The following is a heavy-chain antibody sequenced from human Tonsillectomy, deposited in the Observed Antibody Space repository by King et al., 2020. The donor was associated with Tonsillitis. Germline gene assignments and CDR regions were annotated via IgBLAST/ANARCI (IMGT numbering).Heavy chain of an antibody. CDR1: GYTFTSYY. CDR2: INPSGGST. V-gene: IGHV1-46*01. J-gene: IGHJ3*02. D-gene: IGHD3-22*01. CDR3: ARGSMIVVVMPDAFDI. Sequence: QLVQSGAEVKKPGASVKVSCKASGYTFTSYYMHWVRQAPGQGLEWMGIINPSGGSTSYAQKFQGRVTMTRDTSTSTVDMELSSLRSEDTAVYCCARGSMIVVVMPDAFDIWGQGTMVTVSS.